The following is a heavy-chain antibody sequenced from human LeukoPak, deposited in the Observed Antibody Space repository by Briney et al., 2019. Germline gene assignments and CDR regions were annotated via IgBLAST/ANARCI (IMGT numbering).Heavy chain of an antibody. CDR3: ARDRITMVRGVSKYNWFDP. CDR1: GYTFTSYD. D-gene: IGHD3-10*01. CDR2: MNPNSGNT. J-gene: IGHJ5*02. V-gene: IGHV1-8*01. Sequence: ASVKVSCKASGYTFTSYDINWVRQATGQGLEWMGWMNPNSGNTGYAQKFQGRVTMTRNTSISTAYMELSRLRSDDTAVYYCARDRITMVRGVSKYNWFDPWGQGTLVTVSS.